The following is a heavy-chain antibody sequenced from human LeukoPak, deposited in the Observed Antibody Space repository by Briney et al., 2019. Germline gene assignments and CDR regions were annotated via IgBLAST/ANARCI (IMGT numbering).Heavy chain of an antibody. Sequence: GGSLRLSCAASGFTFSNAWMSWVRQAPGKGVEWVGRIKSKTDGGTTDYAAPVNGRFTIARADSKNTLYLQMNRLKTEDTAVYYCTTTWNELGISSNDAFDIWGQGTMVTVSS. V-gene: IGHV3-15*01. J-gene: IGHJ3*02. CDR3: TTTWNELGISSNDAFDI. CDR1: GFTFSNAW. CDR2: IKSKTDGGTT. D-gene: IGHD7-27*01.